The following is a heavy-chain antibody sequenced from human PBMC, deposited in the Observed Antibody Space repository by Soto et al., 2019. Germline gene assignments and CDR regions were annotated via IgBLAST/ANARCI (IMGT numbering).Heavy chain of an antibody. V-gene: IGHV3-30*18. Sequence: QVQLVESGGGVVQPGRSLRLSCAASGFTFSSYGMHWVRQAPGKGLEWVAVISYDGSNKYYADSVKGRFTISRDNSKNPLYLQMNSLRAEDTAVYYCAKDEYYYDSSGYYYDWYFDLWGRGTLVTVSS. CDR3: AKDEYYYDSSGYYYDWYFDL. D-gene: IGHD3-22*01. CDR2: ISYDGSNK. J-gene: IGHJ2*01. CDR1: GFTFSSYG.